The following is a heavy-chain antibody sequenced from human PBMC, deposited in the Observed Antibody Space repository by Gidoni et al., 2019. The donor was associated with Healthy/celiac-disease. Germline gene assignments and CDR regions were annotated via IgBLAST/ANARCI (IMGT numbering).Heavy chain of an antibody. CDR2: IYSGGST. CDR1: GFTVSSNY. Sequence: EVQLVESGGGLVQPGGSLRLSCAASGFTVSSNYMSWVRPDSGKGLEWVSVIYSGGSTYYADSVKGRFTISRDNSKNTLYLQMNSLRAEDTAVYYCAGDGPDSSGANWGQGTLVTVSS. CDR3: AGDGPDSSGAN. V-gene: IGHV3-66*01. J-gene: IGHJ4*02. D-gene: IGHD3-22*01.